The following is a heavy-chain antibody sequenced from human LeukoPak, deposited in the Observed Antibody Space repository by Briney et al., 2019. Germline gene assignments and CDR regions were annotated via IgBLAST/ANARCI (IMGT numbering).Heavy chain of an antibody. V-gene: IGHV3-30-3*01. Sequence: PGGSLRLSCAASGFTFSSYAMHWVRQAPGKGLEWVAVISYDGSNKYYADSVKGRFTISRDNSKNTLYLQMNSLRAEDTAVYYCARVGMVVAATGAHYYYYGMDVWGQGTTVTVSS. D-gene: IGHD2-15*01. CDR1: GFTFSSYA. CDR3: ARVGMVVAATGAHYYYYGMDV. CDR2: ISYDGSNK. J-gene: IGHJ6*02.